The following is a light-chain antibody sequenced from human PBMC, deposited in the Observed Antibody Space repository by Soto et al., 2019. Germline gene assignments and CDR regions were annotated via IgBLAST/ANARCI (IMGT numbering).Light chain of an antibody. J-gene: IGKJ4*01. Sequence: EIVLTQSPGTLSLSPGERATLSCRASQSFRSNYLAWYQQRPGQAPRLLIYGVSSRASGIPDRFSGSVSGTDFTLTISRLEPEDSEVYYCQQYDRIPGFTFGGGTKVEI. CDR2: GVS. V-gene: IGKV3-20*01. CDR3: QQYDRIPGFT. CDR1: QSFRSNY.